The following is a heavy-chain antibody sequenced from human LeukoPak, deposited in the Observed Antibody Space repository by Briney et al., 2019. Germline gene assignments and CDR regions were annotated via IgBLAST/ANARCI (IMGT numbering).Heavy chain of an antibody. J-gene: IGHJ4*02. Sequence: GGSLRLSCAASGFTFSSYGMDWVRQAPGKGLEWVAVISYDGSNKYYADSVKGRFTISRDNSKNTLYQQMNSLRAEDTAVYYCAKRKQFLIDYWGQGTLVTVAS. D-gene: IGHD6-19*01. V-gene: IGHV3-30*18. CDR2: ISYDGSNK. CDR3: AKRKQFLIDY. CDR1: GFTFSSYG.